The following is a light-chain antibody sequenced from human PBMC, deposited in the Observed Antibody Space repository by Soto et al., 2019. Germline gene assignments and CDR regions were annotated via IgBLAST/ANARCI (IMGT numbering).Light chain of an antibody. CDR2: DVS. J-gene: IGLJ1*01. V-gene: IGLV2-14*03. Sequence: QSALTQPASVSGSPGQSITISCTGTSSDVGGYNYVSWYQHHPGKAPKLMIYDVSNRPSGVSNRFSGSKSGNTASLTISGPQLVDQADYYCRDYKTGNPRQMVCATGPRV. CDR3: RDYKTGNPRQMV. CDR1: SSDVGGYNY.